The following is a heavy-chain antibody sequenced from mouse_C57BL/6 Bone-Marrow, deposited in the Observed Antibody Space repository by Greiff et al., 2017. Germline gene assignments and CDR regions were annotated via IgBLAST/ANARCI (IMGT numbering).Heavy chain of an antibody. CDR2: IYPGDGDT. CDR1: GYAFSSSW. V-gene: IGHV1-82*01. CDR3: ARKERVLRRRAMDY. D-gene: IGHD1-1*01. J-gene: IGHJ4*01. Sequence: QVQLQQSGPELVKPGASVKISCKASGYAFSSSWMNWVKQRPGKGLEWIGRIYPGDGDTNYNGKFKGKATLTADKSSSTAYMQLSSLTSEDSAVYFCARKERVLRRRAMDYWGQGTSVTVSS.